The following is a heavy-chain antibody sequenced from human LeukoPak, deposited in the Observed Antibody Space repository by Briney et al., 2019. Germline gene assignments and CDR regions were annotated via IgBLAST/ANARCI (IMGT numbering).Heavy chain of an antibody. CDR2: IRNKADGYTT. J-gene: IGHJ4*02. D-gene: IGHD3-10*01. Sequence: GGSLRLSCVASGFTFSPHYMDWVRQSPGQGLEWVGLIRNKADGYTTIYAASVKGRFTITRDDSKNSVYLQMDGLKTEDTAVYYCGDLGSAGTDHWGQGTLVTVSS. CDR3: GDLGSAGTDH. CDR1: GFTFSPHY. V-gene: IGHV3-72*01.